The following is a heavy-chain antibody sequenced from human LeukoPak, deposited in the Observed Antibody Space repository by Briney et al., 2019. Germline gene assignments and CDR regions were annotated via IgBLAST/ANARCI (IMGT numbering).Heavy chain of an antibody. D-gene: IGHD3-9*01. V-gene: IGHV3-30*18. Sequence: GRSLRLSCAASGFTFSSYGMHWVRQAPGKGLEWVAVISIDGNNKYYADSVKGRFTISRDNSKNTLYLQMNSLRAEDTAVYFCAKDCYILTGYYPTSYFDYWGQGTLVTVSS. CDR2: ISIDGNNK. J-gene: IGHJ4*02. CDR3: AKDCYILTGYYPTSYFDY. CDR1: GFTFSSYG.